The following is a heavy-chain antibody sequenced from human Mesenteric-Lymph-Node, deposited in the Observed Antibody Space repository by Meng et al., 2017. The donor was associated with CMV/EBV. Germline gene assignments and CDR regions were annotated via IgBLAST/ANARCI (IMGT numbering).Heavy chain of an antibody. J-gene: IGHJ6*02. CDR2: MNPNSGNT. Sequence: ASVKVSCKASGYTFTSYDINWVRQATGQGLEWMGWMNPNSGNTGYAQKFQGRVTITRDMSTSTAYMELSSLRSEDTAVYYCAATLSFSSSGYYGMDVWGQGTTVTVSS. D-gene: IGHD6-13*01. V-gene: IGHV1-8*01. CDR3: AATLSFSSSGYYGMDV. CDR1: GYTFTSYD.